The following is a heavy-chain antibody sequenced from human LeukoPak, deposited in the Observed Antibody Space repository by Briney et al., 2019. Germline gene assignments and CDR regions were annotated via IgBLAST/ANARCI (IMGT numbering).Heavy chain of an antibody. CDR2: IIPILGIA. V-gene: IGHV1-69*04. J-gene: IGHJ6*03. CDR1: GGTFSSYA. CDR3: ARCTRYCSSTSCYTDYYYYYMDV. Sequence: SVKVSCKASGGTFSSYAISWVRQAPGQGLEWMGRIIPILGIANYAQKFQGRVTITADKSTSTAYMELSSLRSEDTAVYYCARCTRYCSSTSCYTDYYYYYMDVWGKGTTVTVSS. D-gene: IGHD2-2*02.